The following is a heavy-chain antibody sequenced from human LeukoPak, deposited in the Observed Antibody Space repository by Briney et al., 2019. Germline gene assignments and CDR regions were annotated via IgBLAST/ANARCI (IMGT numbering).Heavy chain of an antibody. V-gene: IGHV1-8*03. CDR1: GYTFTSYD. CDR2: MNPNSGNT. J-gene: IGHJ5*02. CDR3: ARGPDYSNYDRNNWFDP. D-gene: IGHD4-11*01. Sequence: ASVKVSCKASGYTFTSYDINCVRQATGQGLEWMGWMNPNSGNTGYAQNFQGRVTITRNTSISTAYMELSSLRSEDTAVYYCARGPDYSNYDRNNWFDPWGQGTLVTVSS.